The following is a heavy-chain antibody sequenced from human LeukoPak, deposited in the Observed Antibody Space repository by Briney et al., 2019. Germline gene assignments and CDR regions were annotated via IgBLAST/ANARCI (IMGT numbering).Heavy chain of an antibody. V-gene: IGHV3-7*01. J-gene: IGHJ3*02. CDR2: IKKDGTET. CDR1: GFPFSGYW. D-gene: IGHD1-14*01. CDR3: VRWVTGGAFDI. Sequence: GGSLRLSCAPSGFPFSGYWMTWVRQAPGKGLEWVASIKKDGTETYYVDSMKDRFTISRDNAKSLLFLQMNSLRAEDTALYYCVRWVTGGAFDIWGQGTMVTVSS.